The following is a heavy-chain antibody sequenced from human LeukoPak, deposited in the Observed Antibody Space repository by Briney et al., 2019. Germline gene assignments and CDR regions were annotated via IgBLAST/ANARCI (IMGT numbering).Heavy chain of an antibody. D-gene: IGHD1-26*01. CDR2: VSGSSGST. CDR1: GFTFSSYA. Sequence: GGSLRLSCAASGFTFSSYAMTWVRQAPGKGLEWVSAVSGSSGSTYYADSVKGRFTISRDNSKNTLFLQMNSLRAADTAVYYCAKLKGAHLTRDDYWGQGTLVTVSS. CDR3: AKLKGAHLTRDDY. J-gene: IGHJ4*02. V-gene: IGHV3-23*01.